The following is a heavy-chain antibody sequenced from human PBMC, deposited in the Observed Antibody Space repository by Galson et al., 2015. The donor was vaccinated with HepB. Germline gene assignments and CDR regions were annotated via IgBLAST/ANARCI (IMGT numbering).Heavy chain of an antibody. Sequence: SLRLSCAASKFTFGDYGIHWARQAPGKGLEWVSGISWNSGSIGYADSVKGRFSISRDNAKNSVYLQMNSLRVEDTAIYYCAKDLIRRTTFIGTIDYWGQGTLVTVSS. CDR1: KFTFGDYG. J-gene: IGHJ4*02. CDR2: ISWNSGSI. D-gene: IGHD3-16*02. V-gene: IGHV3-9*01. CDR3: AKDLIRRTTFIGTIDY.